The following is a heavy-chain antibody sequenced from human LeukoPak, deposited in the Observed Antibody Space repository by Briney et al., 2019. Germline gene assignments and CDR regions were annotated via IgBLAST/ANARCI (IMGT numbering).Heavy chain of an antibody. CDR1: GGSISSSNW. CDR3: AKDFSSASYTYYYYYMDV. Sequence: SETLSLTCAVSGGSISSSNWWSWVRQPPGKGLEWIGEIYHSGSTNYNPSLKSRVTISVDTSKNQFSLKVSSVTAADTAIYYCAKDFSSASYTYYYYYMDVWGKGTTVTVSS. V-gene: IGHV4-4*02. D-gene: IGHD6-25*01. J-gene: IGHJ6*03. CDR2: IYHSGST.